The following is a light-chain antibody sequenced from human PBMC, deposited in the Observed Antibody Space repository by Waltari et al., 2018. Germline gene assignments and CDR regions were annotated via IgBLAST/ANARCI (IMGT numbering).Light chain of an antibody. Sequence: DIQMTQSPSTLPASVGDRVTITCRASQYVKNNLAWFQQKPGKAPKVQIHKASRLESGVPSRFSGSGFGTEFILSITSLQPDDFATYYCQEYDSLPITFGGGTKVEIK. J-gene: IGKJ4*01. CDR2: KAS. CDR3: QEYDSLPIT. V-gene: IGKV1-5*03. CDR1: QYVKNN.